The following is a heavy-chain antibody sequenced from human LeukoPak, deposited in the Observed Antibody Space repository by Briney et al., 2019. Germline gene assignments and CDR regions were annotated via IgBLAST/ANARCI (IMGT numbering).Heavy chain of an antibody. CDR2: ISWNSGSI. V-gene: IGHV3-9*01. CDR1: GFTFDDYA. Sequence: GGSLRLSCAASGFTFDDYAMHWVRHAPGKGVAWVSGISWNSGSIGYADSVKGRFTISRDNAKNSLYLQMNSLRADDTALYYCAKGRDKYQLLSKNWFDPWGQGTLVTVSS. CDR3: AKGRDKYQLLSKNWFDP. D-gene: IGHD2-2*01. J-gene: IGHJ5*02.